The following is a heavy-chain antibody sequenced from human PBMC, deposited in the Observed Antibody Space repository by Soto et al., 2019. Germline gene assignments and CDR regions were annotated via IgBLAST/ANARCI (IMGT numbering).Heavy chain of an antibody. CDR2: INPSGGST. J-gene: IGHJ3*02. CDR1: GYTFTSYY. CDR3: AAARVGATRDYAFDI. D-gene: IGHD1-26*01. V-gene: IGHV1-46*01. Sequence: ASVKVSCKASGYTFTSYYMHWVRQAPGQGLEWMGIINPSGGSTSYAQKFQGRVTMTRDTSTSTVYMELSSLRSEDTAVYYCAAARVGATRDYAFDIWGQGTMVTVSS.